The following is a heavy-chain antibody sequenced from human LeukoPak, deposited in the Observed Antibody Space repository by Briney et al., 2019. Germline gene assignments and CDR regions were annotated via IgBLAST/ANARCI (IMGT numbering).Heavy chain of an antibody. CDR2: ISAYNGNT. D-gene: IGHD1-26*01. V-gene: IGHV1-18*01. Sequence: ASVKVSCKASGYTFTSYGISWVRQAPGQGLEWMGWISAYNGNTNYAQKLQGRVTMTEDTSTDTAYMELSSLRSEDTAVYYCATGIVGATIEGYYFDYWGQGTLVTVSS. CDR3: ATGIVGATIEGYYFDY. J-gene: IGHJ4*02. CDR1: GYTFTSYG.